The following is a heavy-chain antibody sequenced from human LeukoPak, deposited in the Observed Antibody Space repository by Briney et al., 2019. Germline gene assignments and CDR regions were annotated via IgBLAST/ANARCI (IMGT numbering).Heavy chain of an antibody. J-gene: IGHJ6*03. D-gene: IGHD3-10*01. V-gene: IGHV3-66*02. CDR2: IYSGGTT. CDR3: ASGGDYYYYYMDV. Sequence: GGSLRLSCAASGFTVSSNYMSWVRQPPGKGLEWVSLIYSGGTTYYADSVKGRFTISGDNSKNTLYLQMNSLRAEDTAVYYCASGGDYYYYYMDVWGKGTTVTVSS. CDR1: GFTVSSNY.